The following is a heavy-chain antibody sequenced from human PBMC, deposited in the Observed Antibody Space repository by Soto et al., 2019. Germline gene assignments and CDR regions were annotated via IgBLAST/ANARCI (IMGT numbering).Heavy chain of an antibody. D-gene: IGHD1-1*01. J-gene: IGHJ6*02. CDR2: IPYSGATP. Sequence: QVQLVQSGAEVKRPGASVKVSCKASGYTFTNYYMHWVRQAPGQGLEWMGVIPYSGATPTYAQKVQGRVTMARDTSTSTVYVELSSLTSEDTAVSYCATGSFTSTGVRIGYHYNAMDVWGQGTTVTVSS. CDR1: GYTFTNYY. V-gene: IGHV1-46*01. CDR3: ATGSFTSTGVRIGYHYNAMDV.